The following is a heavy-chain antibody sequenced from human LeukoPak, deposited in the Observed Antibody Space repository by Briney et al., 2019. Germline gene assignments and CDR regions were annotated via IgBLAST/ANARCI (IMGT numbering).Heavy chain of an antibody. Sequence: ASVKVSCKASGYTFTSYAMNWVRQAPGQGLEWMGWINTNTGNPTYAQGFTGRSVFSLDTSVSTAYLQISSLKAEDTAVYYCASTSLFGGVIVNYWGQGTLVTVSS. J-gene: IGHJ4*02. CDR1: GYTFTSYA. V-gene: IGHV7-4-1*02. CDR2: INTNTGNP. CDR3: ASTSLFGGVIVNY. D-gene: IGHD3-16*02.